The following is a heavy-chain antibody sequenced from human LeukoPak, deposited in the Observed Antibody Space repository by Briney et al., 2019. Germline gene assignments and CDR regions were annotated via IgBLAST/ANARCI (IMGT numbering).Heavy chain of an antibody. D-gene: IGHD1-26*01. CDR3: VRVRSGTYEF. J-gene: IGHJ4*02. CDR1: GFTVSSNY. Sequence: PGGSLRLSCAASGFTVSSNYMSWVRQAPGKGLEWVSVIYIGIRTYYADSVKGRFTISRDTSKNTLYLQMNSLRAEDTAVYYCVRVRSGTYEFWGQGALVTVSS. V-gene: IGHV3-53*01. CDR2: IYIGIRT.